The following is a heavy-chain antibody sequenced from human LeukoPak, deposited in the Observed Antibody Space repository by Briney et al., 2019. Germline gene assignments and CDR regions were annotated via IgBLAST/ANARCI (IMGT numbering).Heavy chain of an antibody. J-gene: IGHJ4*02. V-gene: IGHV3-23*01. D-gene: IGHD6-19*01. CDR1: GFTFSSYS. Sequence: GGSLRLSCAASGFTFSSYSMNWVRQAPGKGLEWVSAISGSGGSTYYADSVKGRFTISRDNSKNTLYLQMNSLRAEDTAVYYCAKALTVAGIITGGYDYWGQGTLVTVSS. CDR2: ISGSGGST. CDR3: AKALTVAGIITGGYDY.